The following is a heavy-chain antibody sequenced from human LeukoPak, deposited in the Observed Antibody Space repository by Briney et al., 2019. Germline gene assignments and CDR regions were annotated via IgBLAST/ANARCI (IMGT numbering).Heavy chain of an antibody. Sequence: SETLSLTCTVSGGSISSSSYYWGWIRQPPGKGLEWIGSIYYSGSTYYNPSLKSRVTISVDTPKNQFSLKLSSVTAADTAVYYCARRPYCSGGSCYGLYWGQGTLVTVSS. CDR3: ARRPYCSGGSCYGLY. D-gene: IGHD2-15*01. CDR2: IYYSGST. CDR1: GGSISSSSYY. V-gene: IGHV4-39*01. J-gene: IGHJ4*02.